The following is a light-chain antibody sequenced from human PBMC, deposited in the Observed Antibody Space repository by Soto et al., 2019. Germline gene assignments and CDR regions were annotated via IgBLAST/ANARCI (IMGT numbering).Light chain of an antibody. Sequence: IEMNNSPATLPATVRDRVTITCRASQSISNWLAWYQQKPGTAPKVLIYHASNLQSGVPSRFSGSGSGTEFTLTISSLQPDDFATYYCQQYNSYSFGQGSKVDVK. V-gene: IGKV1-5*01. CDR1: QSISNW. CDR2: HAS. J-gene: IGKJ1*01. CDR3: QQYNSYS.